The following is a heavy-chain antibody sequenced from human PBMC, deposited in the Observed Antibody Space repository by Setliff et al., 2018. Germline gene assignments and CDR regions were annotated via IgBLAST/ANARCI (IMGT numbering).Heavy chain of an antibody. CDR1: GYTFTNYG. Sequence: GASVKVSCKASGYTFTNYGVTWVRQAPGQGLEWMGWIGAYNGNTYNAQKLQGRVTMTTDTSTSTAYMELRSLRSDDTAVYYCARDPPWGSSGWYPLDYWGQGTLVTVSS. CDR2: IGAYNGNT. D-gene: IGHD6-19*01. V-gene: IGHV1-18*01. J-gene: IGHJ4*02. CDR3: ARDPPWGSSGWYPLDY.